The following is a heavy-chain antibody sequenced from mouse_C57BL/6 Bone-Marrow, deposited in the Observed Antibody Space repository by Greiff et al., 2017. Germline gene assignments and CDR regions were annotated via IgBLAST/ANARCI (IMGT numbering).Heavy chain of an antibody. J-gene: IGHJ1*03. D-gene: IGHD1-1*01. Sequence: QVQLQQSGPELVKPGASVKLSCKASGYTFTSYDINWVKQRPGQGLEWIGWIYPRDGSTKYNEKFKGKATLTVDTSSSTAYRELHSLTSEDSAVYVCARDYGSSYWYFDVWGTGTTVTVSS. CDR3: ARDYGSSYWYFDV. CDR1: GYTFTSYD. CDR2: IYPRDGST. V-gene: IGHV1-85*01.